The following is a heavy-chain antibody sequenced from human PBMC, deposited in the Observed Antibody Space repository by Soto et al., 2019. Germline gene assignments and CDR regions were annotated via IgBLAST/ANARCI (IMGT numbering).Heavy chain of an antibody. J-gene: IGHJ3*02. CDR3: ARRGWELPGAFDI. CDR1: GYSFTSYW. CDR2: IAPSDSYT. Sequence: PGESREVSGKGSGYSFTSYWIIWVRQIPGKGLEWMGSIAPSDSYTNYSPSFQGHVTISADKSISTAYLQWSSLKASDTAMYYCARRGWELPGAFDIWGQGTMVTVSS. D-gene: IGHD1-26*01. V-gene: IGHV5-10-1*01.